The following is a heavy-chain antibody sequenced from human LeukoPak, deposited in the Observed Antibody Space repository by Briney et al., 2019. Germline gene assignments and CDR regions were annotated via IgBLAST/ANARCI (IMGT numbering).Heavy chain of an antibody. CDR3: ARFRFGELSAFDY. D-gene: IGHD3-10*01. CDR1: GGSVSSGSYY. V-gene: IGHV4-61*01. CDR2: IYYSGSI. J-gene: IGHJ4*02. Sequence: PSETLSLTCTVSGGSVSSGSYYWSWLRQPPGKGLEWIGYIYYSGSINYNPSLKSRVTISVDTSKNQFSLKLSSVTAADTAVYYCARFRFGELSAFDYWGQGTLVTVSS.